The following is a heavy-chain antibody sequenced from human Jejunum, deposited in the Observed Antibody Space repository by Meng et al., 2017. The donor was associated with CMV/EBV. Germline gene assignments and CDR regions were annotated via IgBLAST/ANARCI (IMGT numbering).Heavy chain of an antibody. CDR3: ARWGGGGSTSGLDS. D-gene: IGHD2/OR15-2a*01. CDR1: GFRFNNYW. CDR2: IKEDGSEK. Sequence: GFRFNNYWVTWVRQAPEKGLEWVANIKEDGSEKNYVDSVKGRFTISRDNSNNLVHLQMSDLRAEDTSVYYCARWGGGGSTSGLDSWGQGALVTVSS. V-gene: IGHV3-7*01. J-gene: IGHJ4*02.